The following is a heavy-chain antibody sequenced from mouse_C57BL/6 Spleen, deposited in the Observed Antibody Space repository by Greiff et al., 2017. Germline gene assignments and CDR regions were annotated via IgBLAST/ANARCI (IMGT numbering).Heavy chain of an antibody. D-gene: IGHD2-5*01. Sequence: QVQLQQPGAELVKPGASVKLSCKASGYTFTSYWMHWVKQRPGQGLEWIGMIHPNSGSTNYNEKFKSKATLTVDKSSSTAYMQLSSLTSEDSAVYYCANSKGSYSNYSWFAYWGQGTLVTVSA. J-gene: IGHJ3*01. CDR3: ANSKGSYSNYSWFAY. CDR1: GYTFTSYW. V-gene: IGHV1-64*01. CDR2: IHPNSGST.